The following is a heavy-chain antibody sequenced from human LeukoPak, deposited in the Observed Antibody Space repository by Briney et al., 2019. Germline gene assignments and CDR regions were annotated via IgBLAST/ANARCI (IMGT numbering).Heavy chain of an antibody. D-gene: IGHD3-22*01. J-gene: IGHJ4*02. CDR1: GYTFTGYY. CDR3: ARAEDYDSSGYYFLED. Sequence: GASVKVSCKASGYTFTGYYMHWVRQAPGQGLEWMGWISAYNGNTNYAQRLQGRVTMTTDTSTSTAYMELRSLRSDDTAVYYCARAEDYDSSGYYFLEDWGQGTLVTVSS. V-gene: IGHV1-18*04. CDR2: ISAYNGNT.